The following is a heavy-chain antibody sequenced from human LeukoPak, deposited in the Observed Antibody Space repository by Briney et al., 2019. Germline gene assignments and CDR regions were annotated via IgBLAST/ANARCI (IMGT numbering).Heavy chain of an antibody. CDR3: ARGSSFIVA. D-gene: IGHD2-2*01. J-gene: IGHJ5*02. CDR1: GFTFSSYG. V-gene: IGHV3-20*04. Sequence: GGTLRLSCAASGFTFSSYGMSWVRQAPGKGLEWVSGINWSGSSKGYADSVKGRFTISRDNAKNSLYLQMNSLRAEDTALYYCARGSSFIVAWGQGTLVTVSS. CDR2: INWSGSSK.